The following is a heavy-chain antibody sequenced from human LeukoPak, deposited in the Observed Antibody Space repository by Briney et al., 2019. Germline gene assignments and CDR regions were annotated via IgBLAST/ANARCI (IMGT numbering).Heavy chain of an antibody. J-gene: IGHJ4*02. CDR1: GYTFTGYY. CDR3: ASDHSSSWYGEIDY. D-gene: IGHD6-13*01. Sequence: ASVKVSCKASGYTFTGYYMHWVRQAPGQGLEWMGRINPNSGGTNYAQKFQGRVTMTRDTSISTAYMELSRLRSDDTAVYYCASDHSSSWYGEIDYWGQGTLVTVSS. V-gene: IGHV1-2*02. CDR2: INPNSGGT.